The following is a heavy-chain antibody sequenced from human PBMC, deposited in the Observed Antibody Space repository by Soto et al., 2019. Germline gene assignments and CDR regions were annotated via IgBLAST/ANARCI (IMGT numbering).Heavy chain of an antibody. CDR2: IYWDDDK. J-gene: IGHJ4*02. CDR1: GFSLSTSGVG. D-gene: IGHD2-21*02. CDR3: AHRRDCNAIGGFDY. V-gene: IGHV2-5*02. Sequence: QITLKESGPTLVKPTQTLTLTCTFSGFSLSTSGVGVGWIRQPPGKALEWLALIYWDDDKRYSPSLKSRLTNTTDNSKNLVVLTMTDMDPVDTATYYCAHRRDCNAIGGFDYWGQGTLVTVSS.